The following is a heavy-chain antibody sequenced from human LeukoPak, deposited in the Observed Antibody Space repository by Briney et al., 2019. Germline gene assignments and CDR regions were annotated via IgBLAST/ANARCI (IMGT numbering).Heavy chain of an antibody. V-gene: IGHV3-48*01. CDR2: ISSSSSTI. CDR3: AKSRLGGPYYFDY. CDR1: GFTFSSYS. J-gene: IGHJ4*02. Sequence: GGSLRLSCAASGFTFSSYSMNWVRQAPGKGLEWVSYISSSSSTIYYADSVKGRFTISRDNAKNSLYLQMNSLRAEDTAVYYCAKSRLGGPYYFDYWGQGTLVTVSS.